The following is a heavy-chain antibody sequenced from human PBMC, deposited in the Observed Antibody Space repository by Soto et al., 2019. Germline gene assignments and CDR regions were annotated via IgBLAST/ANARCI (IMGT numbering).Heavy chain of an antibody. J-gene: IGHJ4*02. Sequence: GESLKISCKASGYNFPDFWIGWVRQMPGKGLEWMGIIFPRDSDTKYRPSFQGQVTISADKSISTAYLQWSSLKASDTAMYYCATPYGNFDYWGQGTPVTV. CDR3: ATPYGNFDY. CDR2: IFPRDSDT. CDR1: GYNFPDFW. V-gene: IGHV5-51*01. D-gene: IGHD4-17*01.